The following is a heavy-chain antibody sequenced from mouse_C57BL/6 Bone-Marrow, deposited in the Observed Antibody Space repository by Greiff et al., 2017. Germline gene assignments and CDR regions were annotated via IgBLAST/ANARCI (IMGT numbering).Heavy chain of an antibody. D-gene: IGHD2-2*01. CDR1: GYTFTSYW. CDR2: IDPSDSYT. Sequence: QVQLKQPGAELVMPGASVKLSCKASGYTFTSYWMHWVKQRPGQGLEWIGEIDPSDSYTNYNQKFKGKSTLTVDKSSSTAYMQLSSLTSEDSAVYYCAICYGYGEPSYWGQGTLVTVSA. CDR3: AICYGYGEPSY. J-gene: IGHJ3*01. V-gene: IGHV1-69*01.